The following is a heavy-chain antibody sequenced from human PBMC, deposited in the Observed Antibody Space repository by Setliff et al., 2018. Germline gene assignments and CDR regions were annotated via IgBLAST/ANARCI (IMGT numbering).Heavy chain of an antibody. Sequence: RLSCAASGFSFSRYWMHWVRQGPGKGLVWVSRINSDESRTDYAGSVKGRFTISGDNAKNTLYLQMNSLRAEDTAVYYCARDREGDGNYYMDVWGKGTTVTV. J-gene: IGHJ6*03. CDR1: GFSFSRYW. V-gene: IGHV3-74*01. D-gene: IGHD1-1*01. CDR2: INSDESRT. CDR3: ARDREGDGNYYMDV.